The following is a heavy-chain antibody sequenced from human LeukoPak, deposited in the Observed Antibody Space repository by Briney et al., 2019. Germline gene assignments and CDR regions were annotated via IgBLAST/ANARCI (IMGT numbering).Heavy chain of an antibody. D-gene: IGHD3-10*01. V-gene: IGHV3-48*01. CDR1: GFTFSSYS. J-gene: IGHJ4*02. CDR2: ISSSSSTI. Sequence: PGGSLRLSCAASGFTFSSYSMNWVRQAPGKGLEWVSYISSSSSTIYYADSVKGRFTISRDNAKNSLYLQMNSLRSEDTAVYYCARGRRLWFGELFPFDYWGQGTLVTVSS. CDR3: ARGRRLWFGELFPFDY.